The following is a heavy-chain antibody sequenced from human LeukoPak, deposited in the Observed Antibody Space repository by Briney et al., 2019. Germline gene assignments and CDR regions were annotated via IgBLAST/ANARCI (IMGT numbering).Heavy chain of an antibody. CDR2: ISSSSSTI. D-gene: IGHD3-9*01. CDR3: ARIGPKVLRYFDWLLPDY. J-gene: IGHJ4*02. V-gene: IGHV3-48*04. CDR1: GFTFSSYS. Sequence: GGSLRLSCAASGFTFSSYSMNWVCQAPGKGLEWVSYISSSSSTIYYADSVKGRFTISRDNAKNSLYLQMNSLRAEDTAVYYCARIGPKVLRYFDWLLPDYWGQGTLVTVSS.